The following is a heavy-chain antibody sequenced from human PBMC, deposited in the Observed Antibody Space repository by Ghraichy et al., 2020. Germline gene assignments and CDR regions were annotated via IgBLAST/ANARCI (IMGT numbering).Heavy chain of an antibody. J-gene: IGHJ6*02. CDR2: IRSKVYGGTT. CDR3: NRDPLSDISPKRGMDV. V-gene: IGHV3-49*04. Sequence: GESLNISCTASGFTFGDYAVSWVRQAPGKGLEWVGFIRSKVYGGTTEYAASVKGRFTISRDDSTSTAYLQMNRRKTEDTDLYYCNRDPLSDISPKRGMDVWGQGTTVPVSS. CDR1: GFTFGDYA. D-gene: IGHD3-16*01.